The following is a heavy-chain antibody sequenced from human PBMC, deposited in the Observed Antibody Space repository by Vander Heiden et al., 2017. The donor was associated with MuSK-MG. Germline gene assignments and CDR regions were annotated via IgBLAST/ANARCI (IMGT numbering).Heavy chain of an antibody. V-gene: IGHV3-30-3*01. J-gene: IGHJ6*03. CDR2: ISYDGSNK. Sequence: QVQLVASGGGVVQPGRSLRLSCAASGFTFSSYAMHWLRQSPGKGLEWVAVISYDGSNKYYADSVKGRFTISRDNSKNTLYLQMNSLRAEDTAVYYCARDGAKGGYYDILTGYYVYYYDYMDVWGKGTTVTVSS. CDR3: ARDGAKGGYYDILTGYYVYYYDYMDV. D-gene: IGHD3-9*01. CDR1: GFTFSSYA.